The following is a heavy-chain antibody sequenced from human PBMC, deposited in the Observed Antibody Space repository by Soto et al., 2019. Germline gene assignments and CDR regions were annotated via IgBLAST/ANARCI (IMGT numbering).Heavy chain of an antibody. J-gene: IGHJ6*02. D-gene: IGHD6-19*01. CDR3: ARDKVAGDYYYYDMDV. CDR1: GYTFRDYG. V-gene: IGHV1-18*01. Sequence: ASVKVSCKASGYTFRDYGINWVRQAPGQGLEWMGWISPYYGNTKYAQMLQARVTMTTDTSTSTAYMELRSLRSDDTAVYYCARDKVAGDYYYYDMDVWGQGTTVTVSS. CDR2: ISPYYGNT.